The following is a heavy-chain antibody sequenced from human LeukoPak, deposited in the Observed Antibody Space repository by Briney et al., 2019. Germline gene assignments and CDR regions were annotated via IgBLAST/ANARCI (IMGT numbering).Heavy chain of an antibody. CDR2: ISGRGGDT. CDR1: RFTYNNYA. V-gene: IGHV3-23*01. CDR3: AKGGRWDYYDSSH. D-gene: IGHD3-22*01. J-gene: IGHJ3*01. Sequence: GGSLRLSCAASRFTYNNYALTWVRQAPGKGVEWVSGISGRGGDTYYADSVKGRFTISRDNSKNTLYLQLNSLGADDTAVYYCAKGGRWDYYDSSHWGQGTVVTVSS.